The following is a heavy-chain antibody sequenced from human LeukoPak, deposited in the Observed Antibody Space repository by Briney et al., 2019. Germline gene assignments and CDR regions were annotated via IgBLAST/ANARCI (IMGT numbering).Heavy chain of an antibody. CDR2: FDPEDGET. CDR1: GYTLTELS. J-gene: IGHJ4*02. CDR3: ATGPYCSSTSCYDGDY. V-gene: IGHV1-24*01. D-gene: IGHD2-2*01. Sequence: ASVKVSCTVSGYTLTELSMHWVRQAPGKGLEWMGGFDPEDGETIYAQKFQGRVTMTEDTSTDTAYMELSSLRSEDTAVYYCATGPYCSSTSCYDGDYWGQGTLVTVSS.